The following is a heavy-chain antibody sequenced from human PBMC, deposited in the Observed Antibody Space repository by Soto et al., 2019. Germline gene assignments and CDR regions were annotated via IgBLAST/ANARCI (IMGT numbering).Heavy chain of an antibody. Sequence: QVQLQQWGAGLLKPSETLSLTCAVYGGSFSGYYWSWIRQPPGKGLEWIGEINHSGSTNYNPSLKSRVTISVDTSKNQFSLKLSSVTAADTAVYYCARGRVAVAGPPRDYYFDYWGQGTLVTVSS. CDR3: ARGRVAVAGPPRDYYFDY. J-gene: IGHJ4*02. CDR1: GGSFSGYY. V-gene: IGHV4-34*01. D-gene: IGHD6-19*01. CDR2: INHSGST.